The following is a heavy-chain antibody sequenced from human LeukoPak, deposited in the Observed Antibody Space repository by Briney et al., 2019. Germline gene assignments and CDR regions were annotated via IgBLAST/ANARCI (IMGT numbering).Heavy chain of an antibody. CDR1: GGTFSSYA. Sequence: SSVKVSCKASGGTFSSYAISWVRQAPGQGLEWMGGIIPIFGTENYAQKFQGRGTIAADQSTSTAYMELSSLRSEDTAVYYCATDLAYCSGGSCYGYNWFDPWGQGTLVTVSS. D-gene: IGHD2-15*01. CDR2: IIPIFGTE. J-gene: IGHJ5*02. CDR3: ATDLAYCSGGSCYGYNWFDP. V-gene: IGHV1-69*01.